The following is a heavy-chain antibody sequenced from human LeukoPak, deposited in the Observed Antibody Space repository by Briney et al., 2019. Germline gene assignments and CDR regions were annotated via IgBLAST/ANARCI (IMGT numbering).Heavy chain of an antibody. CDR3: ARGYSSSLGYYMDV. CDR1: GGSISSYY. D-gene: IGHD6-13*01. V-gene: IGHV4-59*01. J-gene: IGHJ6*03. Sequence: SETLSLTCTVSGGSISSYYWSWIRQPPGKGLEWIGYIYYSGSTNYNPPLKSRVTISVDTSKNQFSLKLSSVTAADTAVYYCARGYSSSLGYYMDVWGKGTTVTISS. CDR2: IYYSGST.